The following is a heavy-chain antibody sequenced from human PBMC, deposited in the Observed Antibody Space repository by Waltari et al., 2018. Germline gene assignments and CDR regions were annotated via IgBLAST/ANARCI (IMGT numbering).Heavy chain of an antibody. CDR3: ARKGGRGYTYGPFYFDY. CDR1: GFSFRDSW. Sequence: EVQLVEAGGDLVQPGWSLRLSCAAFGFSFRDSWMHWVRQAPGKGLVWVSRINGDGYGITYSDSVQGRFTSSRDNTKNTLYLQLNSLRAEDTAVYYCARKGGRGYTYGPFYFDYWGRGTLVTVSS. J-gene: IGHJ4*02. V-gene: IGHV3-74*01. CDR2: INGDGYGI. D-gene: IGHD5-18*01.